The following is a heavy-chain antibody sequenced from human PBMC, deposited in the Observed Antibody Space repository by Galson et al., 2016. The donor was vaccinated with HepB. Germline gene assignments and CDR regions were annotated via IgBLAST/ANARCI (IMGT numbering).Heavy chain of an antibody. Sequence: SVKVSCKASGSTFSSYAISWVRQAPGQGLEWMGGIIPIFGITNYAQKFQGRVTITADESTSTAYMELSSQRSGDTAVYYCARSPVSSSWYYYGTDVWGQGTTVTVS. CDR3: ARSPVSSSWYYYGTDV. D-gene: IGHD6-13*01. J-gene: IGHJ6*02. CDR1: GSTFSSYA. CDR2: IIPIFGIT. V-gene: IGHV1-69*13.